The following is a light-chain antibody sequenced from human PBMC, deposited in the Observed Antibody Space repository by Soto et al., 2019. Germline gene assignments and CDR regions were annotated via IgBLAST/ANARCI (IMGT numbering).Light chain of an antibody. Sequence: EIVLTQSPGPLSLSPGERATLSCRTSQSVSSSSLAWYQQKPGQAPRLLIYGASSRATGIPDRFSGRGSGTDFTLTISRLEPEDFAVYYWQQYGSSPRTFGQGTKVDIK. V-gene: IGKV3-20*01. CDR3: QQYGSSPRT. CDR2: GAS. J-gene: IGKJ1*01. CDR1: QSVSSSS.